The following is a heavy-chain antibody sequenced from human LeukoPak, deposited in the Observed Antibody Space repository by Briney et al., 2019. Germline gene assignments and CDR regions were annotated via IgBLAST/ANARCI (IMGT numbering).Heavy chain of an antibody. CDR3: ARDSWGDDYKGGL. V-gene: IGHV3-7*01. J-gene: IGHJ4*02. D-gene: IGHD5-24*01. CDR2: IKHDGSEK. Sequence: GGSLRLSCAASGFTFSRYWMSWVRQAPGKGLQWVANIKHDGSEKYYVDSVMGRFTISRDNAKNSVYLQLNSLRAEDTAVYYCARDSWGDDYKGGLGGQGTLVIVSS. CDR1: GFTFSRYW.